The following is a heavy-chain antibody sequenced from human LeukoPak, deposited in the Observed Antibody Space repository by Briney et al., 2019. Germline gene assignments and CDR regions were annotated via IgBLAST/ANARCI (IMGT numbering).Heavy chain of an antibody. CDR3: ARDPYSGTYGDTYYYYMDV. CDR2: ITSSSTYT. CDR1: GFSFSSYN. J-gene: IGHJ6*03. V-gene: IGHV3-21*03. Sequence: PGGSLRLSCAASGFSFSSYNMNWVRQTPGKGLEWVSSITSSSTYTFYADSVKGRFTISRDNARNSLYLQTNSLRAEDTAVYYCARDPYSGTYGDTYYYYMDVWGKGTTVTISS. D-gene: IGHD1-26*01.